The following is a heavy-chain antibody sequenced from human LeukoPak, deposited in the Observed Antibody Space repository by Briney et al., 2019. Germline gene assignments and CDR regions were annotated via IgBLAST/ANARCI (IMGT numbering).Heavy chain of an antibody. J-gene: IGHJ3*02. CDR3: ARGGNYCSGGSCYTLAFDI. D-gene: IGHD2-15*01. CDR1: GGSISSYY. V-gene: IGHV4-59*01. Sequence: SETLSLTCTVSGGSISSYYWSWIRQPPGKGLEWIGYIYYSGSTNYNPSLKSRVTISVDTSKNQFSLKLSSVTAADTAVYYCARGGNYCSGGSCYTLAFDIWGQGTMVTVSS. CDR2: IYYSGST.